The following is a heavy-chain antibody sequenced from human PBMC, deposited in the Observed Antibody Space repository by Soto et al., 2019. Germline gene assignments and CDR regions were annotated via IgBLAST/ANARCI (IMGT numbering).Heavy chain of an antibody. Sequence: ASVKVSCKASGGTFSSYAISWVRQAPGQGLEWMGGIIPIFGTANYAQKFQGRVTITADESTSTAYMELSSLRSEDTAVYYCAGSTPKYYGSGSYYNQLDSWGQGTLVTVSS. V-gene: IGHV1-69*13. CDR3: AGSTPKYYGSGSYYNQLDS. CDR1: GGTFSSYA. J-gene: IGHJ4*02. D-gene: IGHD3-10*01. CDR2: IIPIFGTA.